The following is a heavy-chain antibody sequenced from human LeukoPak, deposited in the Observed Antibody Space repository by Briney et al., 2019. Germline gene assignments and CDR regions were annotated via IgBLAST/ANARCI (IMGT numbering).Heavy chain of an antibody. D-gene: IGHD2/OR15-2a*01. CDR1: GESINAYY. CDR3: ARSFLDYMDV. CDR2: IYKSGST. J-gene: IGHJ6*03. Sequence: SETLSLTCTVSGESINAYYWNWIRQPAGKGLEWIGHIYKSGSTNYNPSLKSRVTMSLDTSKNQFSLKLRSVTAADTAVNFCARSFLDYMDVWGKGTTVTVSS. V-gene: IGHV4-4*07.